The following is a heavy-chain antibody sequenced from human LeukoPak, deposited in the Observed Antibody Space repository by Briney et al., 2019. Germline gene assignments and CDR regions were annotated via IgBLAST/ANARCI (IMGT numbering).Heavy chain of an antibody. CDR2: IKQDGSEK. J-gene: IGHJ6*02. CDR1: GFTFSDYY. CDR3: ARDLDSSSWYHYYYGMDV. Sequence: GGSLRLSCAASGFTFSDYYMSWIRQAPGKGLEWVANIKQDGSEKYYVDSVKGRFTISRDNAKNSLYLQMNSLRAEDTAVYYCARDLDSSSWYHYYYGMDVWGQGTTVTVS. D-gene: IGHD6-13*01. V-gene: IGHV3-7*01.